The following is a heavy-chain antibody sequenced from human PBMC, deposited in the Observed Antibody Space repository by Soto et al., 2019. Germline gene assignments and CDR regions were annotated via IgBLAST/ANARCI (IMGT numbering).Heavy chain of an antibody. CDR3: ARGGSAWLFGMDV. D-gene: IGHD6-13*01. Sequence: SETLSLTCTVSGGSISSGGYYWSWIRQHPGKGLEWIGYIYDTGNTYFNPSLKSRVDISIDTSNNQVSVKLSSVTAADTAIYYCARGGSAWLFGMDVWGQGTTVTAP. V-gene: IGHV4-31*03. CDR1: GGSISSGGYY. CDR2: IYDTGNT. J-gene: IGHJ6*02.